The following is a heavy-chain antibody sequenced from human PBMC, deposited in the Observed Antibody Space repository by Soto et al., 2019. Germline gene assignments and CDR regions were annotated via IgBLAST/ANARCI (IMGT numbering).Heavy chain of an antibody. CDR1: GFSISSGYY. CDR3: ARKNSGSYSGLDY. D-gene: IGHD1-26*01. V-gene: IGHV4-61*01. J-gene: IGHJ4*02. Sequence: PSETLSLTCAVSGFSISSGYYWSWIRQPPGKGLEWIGYIYYSGSTNYNPSLKSRVTISVDTSKNQFSLKLRSVTAADTAVYYCARKNSGSYSGLDYWGQGTLVTVSS. CDR2: IYYSGST.